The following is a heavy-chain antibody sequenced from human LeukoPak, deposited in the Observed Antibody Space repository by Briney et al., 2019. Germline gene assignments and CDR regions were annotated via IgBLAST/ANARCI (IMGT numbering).Heavy chain of an antibody. J-gene: IGHJ4*02. V-gene: IGHV4-38-2*02. CDR2: IYQSGNT. D-gene: IGHD1-26*01. CDR1: GYSISSGYY. CDR3: ARDSGEKVGATFDY. Sequence: SETLSLTCAVSGYSISSGYYWGWIRQPPGKGLEWIGSIYQSGNTNYNPSLKSRVTISVDTSKNQFSLKLSSVTAADTAVYYCARDSGEKVGATFDYWGQGTLVTVSS.